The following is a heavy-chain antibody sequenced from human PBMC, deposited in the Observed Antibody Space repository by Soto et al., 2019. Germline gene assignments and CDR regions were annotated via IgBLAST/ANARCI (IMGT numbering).Heavy chain of an antibody. Sequence: SETLSLTCTVSGGSISSSSYYWGWIRQPPGKGLEWIGSIYYSGSTYYNPSLKSRVTISVDTSKNQFSLKLSSVTAADTAVYYCASRKCGGDCYYSFDYWGQGTLVTVSS. V-gene: IGHV4-39*01. J-gene: IGHJ4*02. CDR1: GGSISSSSYY. D-gene: IGHD2-21*02. CDR3: ASRKCGGDCYYSFDY. CDR2: IYYSGST.